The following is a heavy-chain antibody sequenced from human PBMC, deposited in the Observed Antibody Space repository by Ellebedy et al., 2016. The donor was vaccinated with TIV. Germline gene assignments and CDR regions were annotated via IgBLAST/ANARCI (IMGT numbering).Heavy chain of an antibody. D-gene: IGHD3-22*01. Sequence: GESLKISCAASGFTFNKAWMSWVRQAPGKGLEWVSSISRSSINIYYADSVKGRFTISRDNAKNSLYLQMNSLRAEDTAIYYCARSENYYDSSGSTYWGQGALVTVSS. CDR1: GFTFNKAW. J-gene: IGHJ4*02. CDR3: ARSENYYDSSGSTY. CDR2: ISRSSINI. V-gene: IGHV3-21*01.